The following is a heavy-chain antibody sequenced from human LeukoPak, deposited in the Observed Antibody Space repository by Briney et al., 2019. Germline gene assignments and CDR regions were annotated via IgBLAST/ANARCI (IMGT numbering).Heavy chain of an antibody. J-gene: IGHJ4*02. D-gene: IGHD3-10*01. Sequence: SETLSLTCTVSGYSISSGYYWGWIRQPPGKGLEWIGSIYHSGSTYYNPSLKSRVTISVDTSKNQFSLKLSSVTAADTAVYYCASTEYGSGSYYNWGQGTLVTVSS. CDR2: IYHSGST. V-gene: IGHV4-38-2*02. CDR1: GYSISSGYY. CDR3: ASTEYGSGSYYN.